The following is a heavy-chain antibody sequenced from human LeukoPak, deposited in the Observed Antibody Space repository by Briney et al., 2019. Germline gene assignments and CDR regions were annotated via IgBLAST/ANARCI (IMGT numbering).Heavy chain of an antibody. D-gene: IGHD1-1*01. CDR3: ARDRERIPYDY. CDR1: GFTFSSYS. CDR2: ISSSSSTI. Sequence: GGSLRLSCAASGFTFSSYSMNWVRQAPGKGLEWVSYISSSSSTIYYADSVKGRFTISRDNAKNSLYLQMNSLRAEDTAVYYCARDRERIPYDYWGQGTLVTVSS. V-gene: IGHV3-48*04. J-gene: IGHJ4*02.